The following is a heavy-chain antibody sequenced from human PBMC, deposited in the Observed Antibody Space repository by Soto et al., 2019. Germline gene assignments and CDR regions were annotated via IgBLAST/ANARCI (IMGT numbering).Heavy chain of an antibody. Sequence: SETLSLTCTVSGGSISSSSYYWGWIRQPPGKGLEWIGSIYYSGSTYYNPSLKSRVTISVDTSKNQFSLKLSSVTAADTAVYYCARHDIYYGDYVNHFDYWGQGTLVTVSS. CDR2: IYYSGST. J-gene: IGHJ4*02. CDR3: ARHDIYYGDYVNHFDY. V-gene: IGHV4-39*01. D-gene: IGHD4-17*01. CDR1: GGSISSSSYY.